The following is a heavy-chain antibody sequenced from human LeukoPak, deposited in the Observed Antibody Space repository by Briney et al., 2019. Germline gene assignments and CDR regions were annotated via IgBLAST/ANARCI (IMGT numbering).Heavy chain of an antibody. CDR2: MNPNSGNT. D-gene: IGHD1-26*01. CDR3: ARDAGSGSYWRYYYMDV. Sequence: ASVKVSCKASGYTFTSYDINWVRQATGQGLEWMGWMNPNSGNTGYAQKFQGRVTITRNTSISTAYMELSSLRSEDTAVYYCARDAGSGSYWRYYYMDVWGKGATVTISS. J-gene: IGHJ6*03. CDR1: GYTFTSYD. V-gene: IGHV1-8*03.